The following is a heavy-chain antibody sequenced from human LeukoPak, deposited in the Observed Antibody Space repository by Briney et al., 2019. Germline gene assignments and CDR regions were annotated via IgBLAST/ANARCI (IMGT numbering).Heavy chain of an antibody. D-gene: IGHD6-19*01. CDR2: ISNDGTYI. J-gene: IGHJ4*02. CDR1: GFTLSSYS. Sequence: PGGSLRLSCAASGFTLSSYSMNWVRRTPGKGLQWVSSISNDGTYIYYADSVQGRFTVSRDNAKNSLFLQMNSLRAEDTAVYYCARDYSGWSRDYWGQGTLVTVSS. CDR3: ARDYSGWSRDY. V-gene: IGHV3-21*06.